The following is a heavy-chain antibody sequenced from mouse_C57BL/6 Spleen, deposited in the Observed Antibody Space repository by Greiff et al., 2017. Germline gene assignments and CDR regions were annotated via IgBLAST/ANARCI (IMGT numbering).Heavy chain of an antibody. V-gene: IGHV1-26*01. Sequence: EVQLQQSGPELVKPGASVKISCKASGYTFTDYYMNWVKQSPGKSLEWIGDINPNNGGTSYNQKFKGKATLTVDKSSSTAYMELRSLTSEDSAVYYCAREGVYYGSSYEGFAYWGQGTLVTVSA. D-gene: IGHD1-1*01. CDR1: GYTFTDYY. CDR3: AREGVYYGSSYEGFAY. CDR2: INPNNGGT. J-gene: IGHJ3*01.